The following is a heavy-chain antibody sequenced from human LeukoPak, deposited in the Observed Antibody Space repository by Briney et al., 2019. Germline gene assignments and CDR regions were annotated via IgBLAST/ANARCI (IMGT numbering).Heavy chain of an antibody. D-gene: IGHD4-17*01. CDR2: IYYSGST. V-gene: IGHV4-31*03. Sequence: SETLSLTCTVSGGSISSGGYYWSWIRQHPGKGLEWIGYIYYSGSTYYNPSLKSRVTISVDTSKNQFSLKLSSVTAADTAVYYCARGRNDYGDYALDYWGQGTLVIVSS. CDR3: ARGRNDYGDYALDY. J-gene: IGHJ4*02. CDR1: GGSISSGGYY.